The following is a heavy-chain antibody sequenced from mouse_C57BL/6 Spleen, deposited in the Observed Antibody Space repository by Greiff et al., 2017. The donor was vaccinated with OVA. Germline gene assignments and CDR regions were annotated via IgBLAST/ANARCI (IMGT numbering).Heavy chain of an antibody. CDR2: ISYDGSN. CDR1: GYSITSGYY. CDR3: ARVGDGYYYFDY. Sequence: DVKLQESGPGLVKPSQSLSLTCSVTGYSITSGYYWNWIRQFPGNKLEWMGYISYDGSNNYNPSLKNRISITRDTSKNQFFLKLNSVTTEDTATYYCARVGDGYYYFDYWGQGTTLTVSS. J-gene: IGHJ2*01. V-gene: IGHV3-6*01. D-gene: IGHD2-3*01.